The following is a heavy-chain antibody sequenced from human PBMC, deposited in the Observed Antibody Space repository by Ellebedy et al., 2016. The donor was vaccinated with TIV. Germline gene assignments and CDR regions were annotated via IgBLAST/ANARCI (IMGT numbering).Heavy chain of an antibody. CDR1: GDSLSRSSYY. V-gene: IGHV4-39*01. Sequence: SETLSLTCTVSGDSLSRSSYYWGWFRQPPGKGLEWIGNIYYSGNTDYNPSLKSRVSISVDTSKNQFSLKLRSVTAADTAVYYCARNPPTYNWVDSWGQGTLVTVSS. CDR2: IYYSGNT. J-gene: IGHJ5*01. CDR3: ARNPPTYNWVDS.